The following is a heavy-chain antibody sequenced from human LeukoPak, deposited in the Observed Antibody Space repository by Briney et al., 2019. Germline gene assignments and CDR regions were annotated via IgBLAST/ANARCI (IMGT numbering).Heavy chain of an antibody. Sequence: ASVKVSCKASGYTFTGYYMHWVRPAPGQGLEWMGWINPNSGGTKYAQKFQGRVTMTRDTSISTAYMELSRLRSDDTAVYYCARGGPGIAAAGEYYYYYMDVWGKGTTVTVSS. J-gene: IGHJ6*03. CDR3: ARGGPGIAAAGEYYYYYMDV. CDR1: GYTFTGYY. D-gene: IGHD6-13*01. V-gene: IGHV1-2*02. CDR2: INPNSGGT.